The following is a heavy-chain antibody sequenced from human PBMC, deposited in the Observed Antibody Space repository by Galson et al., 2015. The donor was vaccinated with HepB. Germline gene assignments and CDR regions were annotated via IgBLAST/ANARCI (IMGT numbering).Heavy chain of an antibody. J-gene: IGHJ3*02. D-gene: IGHD4-17*01. Sequence: SLRLSCAASGFIFSSYAMSWVRQAPGKGLEWVSGISGSGGSTFYAHSVQGRFTISRDNSKNTLFLQVNSLRAEDTAIYYCARDWTTTWSDAFDIWGQGTMVTVSS. V-gene: IGHV3-23*01. CDR3: ARDWTTTWSDAFDI. CDR2: ISGSGGST. CDR1: GFIFSSYA.